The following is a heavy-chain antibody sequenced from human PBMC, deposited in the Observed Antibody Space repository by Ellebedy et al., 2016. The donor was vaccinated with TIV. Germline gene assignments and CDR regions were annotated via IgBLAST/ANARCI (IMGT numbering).Heavy chain of an antibody. V-gene: IGHV1-69*05. CDR3: ARDTWDTPVGVTSDAFDI. Sequence: ASVKVSCKASGGTFSSYAISWVRQAPGQGLEWMGGIIPIFGTANYAQKLQGRVTMTTDTSTSTAYMELRSLRSDDTAVYYCARDTWDTPVGVTSDAFDIWGQGTMVTVSS. CDR1: GGTFSSYA. D-gene: IGHD2-21*02. CDR2: IIPIFGTA. J-gene: IGHJ3*02.